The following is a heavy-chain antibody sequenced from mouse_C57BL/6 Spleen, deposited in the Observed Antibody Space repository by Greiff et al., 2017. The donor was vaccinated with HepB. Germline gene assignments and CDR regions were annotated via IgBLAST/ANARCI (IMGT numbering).Heavy chain of an antibody. CDR2: IYPGGGYT. J-gene: IGHJ1*03. V-gene: IGHV1-63*01. CDR3: ARGPYYYGSSYVSYWYFDV. CDR1: GYTFTNYW. D-gene: IGHD1-1*01. Sequence: VQLVESGAELVRPGTSVKMSCKASGYTFTNYWIGWAKQRPGHGLEWIGDIYPGGGYTNYNEKFKGKATLTADKSSSTAYMQFSSLTSEDSAIYYCARGPYYYGSSYVSYWYFDVWGTGTTVTVSS.